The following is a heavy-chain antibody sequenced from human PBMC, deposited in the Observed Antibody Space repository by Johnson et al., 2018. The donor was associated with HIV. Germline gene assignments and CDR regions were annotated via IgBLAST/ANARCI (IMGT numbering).Heavy chain of an antibody. D-gene: IGHD3-10*01. CDR1: GFTVSSNY. CDR2: IYSGGST. J-gene: IGHJ3*02. V-gene: IGHV3-66*01. CDR3: ARAKVARGAEGWAFDI. Sequence: VQLVESGGGLVQPGGSLRLSCAASGFTVSSNYMSWVRQAPGKGLEWVSVIYSGGSTYYADSVKGRFTISRDNSKNTLYLQMNSLRVGDTAVYYCARAKVARGAEGWAFDIWGQGTMVTVS.